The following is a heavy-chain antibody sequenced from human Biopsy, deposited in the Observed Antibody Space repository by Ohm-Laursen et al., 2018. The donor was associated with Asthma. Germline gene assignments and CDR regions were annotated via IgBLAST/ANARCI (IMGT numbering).Heavy chain of an antibody. Sequence: SLRLSCAASGFMFRSFGMHWVRQAPGKGLEWVAVISYDGNHKFYEDSVKGRFTISRDNSKNTLYLQTNSLRTEDTAVYYCAKRRGYSGHDNDHWGQGTLVSVSS. J-gene: IGHJ4*02. CDR2: ISYDGNHK. D-gene: IGHD5-12*01. V-gene: IGHV3-30*18. CDR3: AKRRGYSGHDNDH. CDR1: GFMFRSFG.